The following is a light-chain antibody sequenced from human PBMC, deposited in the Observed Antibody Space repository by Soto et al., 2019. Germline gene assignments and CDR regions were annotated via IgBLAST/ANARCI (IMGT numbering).Light chain of an antibody. CDR2: GAS. V-gene: IGKV3-15*01. J-gene: IGKJ4*01. Sequence: EIVMTQSPATLYVSPGERATLSCRASQSVSGKLAWYQHKAGQAPRLLIYGASTRATGIPARISGSGSETEFSLTISRVQSEDFAVYYCQQYNDWPLTFGGGTRWISN. CDR3: QQYNDWPLT. CDR1: QSVSGK.